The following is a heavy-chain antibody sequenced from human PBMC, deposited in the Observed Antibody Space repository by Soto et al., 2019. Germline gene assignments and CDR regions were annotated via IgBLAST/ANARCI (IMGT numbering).Heavy chain of an antibody. J-gene: IGHJ4*02. D-gene: IGHD6-6*01. CDR2: INAGNGNT. Sequence: ASLKVSCKASGYTFTSYAMHWVRQAPGQRLEWMGWINAGNGNTKYSQKFQGRVTITRDTSASTAYMELSSLRSEDTAVYYRARGYSSSPWDYWGQGTLVTVSS. CDR3: ARGYSSSPWDY. V-gene: IGHV1-3*01. CDR1: GYTFTSYA.